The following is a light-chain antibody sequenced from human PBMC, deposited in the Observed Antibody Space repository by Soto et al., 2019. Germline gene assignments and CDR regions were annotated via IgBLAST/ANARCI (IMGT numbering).Light chain of an antibody. CDR2: AAS. V-gene: IGKV1-39*01. Sequence: DIQMTQSPFSLSASVGDRVTITCRASQSIGTHLNWYQQKVGRAPNLLIYAASTLQSGVPSRFSGSGSGREFTLTISSLIPEDFATYYCQQTYIMPPITFGQGTRLEIK. CDR1: QSIGTH. CDR3: QQTYIMPPIT. J-gene: IGKJ5*01.